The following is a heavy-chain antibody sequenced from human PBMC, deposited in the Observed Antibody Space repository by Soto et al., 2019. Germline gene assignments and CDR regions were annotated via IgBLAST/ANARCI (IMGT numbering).Heavy chain of an antibody. V-gene: IGHV1-3*01. CDR1: GYTFSAYT. J-gene: IGHJ3*02. D-gene: IGHD3-3*02. CDR3: ARDTETLGPRANDALDI. CDR2: IYAGSGNT. Sequence: QAQLVQSGAEMKKPGASVKVSCKAAGYTFSAYTMNWVRQAPGQSLEWMGWIYAGSGNTKYSQNFQGRVSITRDTSASTVYMELTGLKSEDTAVYYCARDTETLGPRANDALDIWGQGTMVTVSS.